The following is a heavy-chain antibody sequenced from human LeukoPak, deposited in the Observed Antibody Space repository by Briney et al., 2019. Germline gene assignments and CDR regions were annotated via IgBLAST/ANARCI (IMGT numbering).Heavy chain of an antibody. CDR1: GGSISSGGYS. D-gene: IGHD4-23*01. J-gene: IGHJ3*02. CDR3: ATSPKTTVVRTRGGDAFDI. CDR2: IYHSGST. Sequence: SETLSLTCAVSGGSISSGGYSWSWIRQPPGKGLEWIGYIYHSGSTYYNPSLKSRVTISVDRSKNQFSLKLSSVTAADTAVYYCATSPKTTVVRTRGGDAFDIWGQGTMVTVSS. V-gene: IGHV4-30-2*01.